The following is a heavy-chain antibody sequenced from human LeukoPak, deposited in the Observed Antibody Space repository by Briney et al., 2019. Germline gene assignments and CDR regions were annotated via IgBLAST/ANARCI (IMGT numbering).Heavy chain of an antibody. D-gene: IGHD3-22*01. CDR1: GGSISSYY. V-gene: IGHV4-4*07. CDR3: ARGVNSSGYED. Sequence: PLETLSLTCTVSGGSISSYYWSWMRQPAGKGLEWIARIYNIGNTLYNSSLRSRVTMSVDTSKNQFSLTLRSVTAADTAVYYCARGVNSSGYEDWGQGTLVTVSS. J-gene: IGHJ4*02. CDR2: IYNIGNT.